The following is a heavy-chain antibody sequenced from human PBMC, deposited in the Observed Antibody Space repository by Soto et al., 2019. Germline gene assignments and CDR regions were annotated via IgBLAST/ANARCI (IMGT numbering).Heavy chain of an antibody. J-gene: IGHJ4*01. V-gene: IGHV1-3*01. Sequence: ASVKVSCKASGYMFTKSAMQWVRQAPGQRLEWMGWISGDSGNTKYSPKLQDRVTITRDTSASTAYMELSSLRSEDTALYYCARDGVAAGNINFDYWGQGTLVTVYS. CDR3: ARDGVAAGNINFDY. D-gene: IGHD6-19*01. CDR1: GYMFTKSA. CDR2: ISGDSGNT.